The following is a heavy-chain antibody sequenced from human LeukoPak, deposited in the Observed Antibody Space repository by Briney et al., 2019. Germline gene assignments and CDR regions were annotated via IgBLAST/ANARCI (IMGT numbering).Heavy chain of an antibody. CDR3: ARGITMMIVAPGY. D-gene: IGHD3-22*01. CDR1: GFIFSNTW. Sequence: QSGGSLRLSCAASGFIFSNTWMNWIRLAPGKGLEWVSVLYSNSITYYADSVKGRFTISRDSSKNTLYLQMNSLRAEDTAVYYCARGITMMIVAPGYWGQGTLVTVSS. V-gene: IGHV3-53*01. J-gene: IGHJ4*02. CDR2: LYSNSIT.